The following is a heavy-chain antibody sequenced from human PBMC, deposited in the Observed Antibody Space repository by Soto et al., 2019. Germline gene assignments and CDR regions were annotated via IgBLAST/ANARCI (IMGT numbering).Heavy chain of an antibody. J-gene: IGHJ4*02. CDR1: GYTFTNHD. Sequence: GASVKVSCKASGYTFTNHDINWVRQASGQGLEWMGWMNPDSGKTEYVRKFQGRVTMTRNTSINTAYMELSSLKSEDAAVYFCAIYTSSFSLFDFWGQGTLVTVSS. D-gene: IGHD3-16*02. V-gene: IGHV1-8*01. CDR3: AIYTSSFSLFDF. CDR2: MNPDSGKT.